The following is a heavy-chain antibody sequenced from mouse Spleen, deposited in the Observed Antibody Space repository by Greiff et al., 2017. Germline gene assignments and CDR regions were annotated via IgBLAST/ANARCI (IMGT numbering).Heavy chain of an antibody. CDR2: IWSGGST. V-gene: IGHV2-2*01. Sequence: VKLMESGPGLVQPSQSLSITCTVSGFSLTSYGVHWVRQSPGKGLEWLGVIWSGGSTDYNAAFISRLSISKDNSKSQVFFKMNSLQADDTAIYYCAITTVVARDYAMDYWGQGTSVTVSS. D-gene: IGHD1-1*01. CDR1: GFSLTSYG. CDR3: AITTVVARDYAMDY. J-gene: IGHJ4*01.